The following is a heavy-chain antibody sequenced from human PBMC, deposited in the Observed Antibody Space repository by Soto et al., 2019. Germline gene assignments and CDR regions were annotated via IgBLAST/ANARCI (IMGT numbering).Heavy chain of an antibody. Sequence: GGSLRLSCAASGFTFSSYWMHWVRQAPGKGLGWVSRINSDGSSTSYADSVKGRFTISRDNAKNTLYLQMNSLRAEDTAVYYCARMSVVPAFAEDYYYGMDVWGQGTTVTVSS. CDR3: ARMSVVPAFAEDYYYGMDV. CDR2: INSDGSST. J-gene: IGHJ6*02. CDR1: GFTFSSYW. V-gene: IGHV3-74*01. D-gene: IGHD2-2*01.